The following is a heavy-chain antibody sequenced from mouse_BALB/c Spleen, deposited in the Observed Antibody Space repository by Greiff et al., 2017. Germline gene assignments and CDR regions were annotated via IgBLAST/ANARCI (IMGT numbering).Heavy chain of an antibody. Sequence: VQLQQSGPELVKPGASVKISCKASGYSFTGYYMHWVKQSHVKSLEWIGRINPYNGATSYNQNFKDKASLTVDKSSSTAYMELHSLTSEDSAVYYCARSEEIGRDSSGYFDYWGQGTTLTVSS. CDR3: ARSEEIGRDSSGYFDY. D-gene: IGHD3-2*01. V-gene: IGHV1-31*01. J-gene: IGHJ2*01. CDR2: INPYNGAT. CDR1: GYSFTGYY.